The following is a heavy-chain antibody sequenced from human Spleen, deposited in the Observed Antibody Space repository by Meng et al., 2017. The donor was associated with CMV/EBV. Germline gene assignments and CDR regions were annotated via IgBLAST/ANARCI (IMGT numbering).Heavy chain of an antibody. Sequence: GGSLRLSCAASGFTFTSYAMNWVRQAPGKGLEWVSYISSSGRTIYYADSVKGRFTISRDNSKNTLYLQMNSLRAEDTAVYYCASSLRNRVGVATIDRRPYWGQGTLVTVSS. J-gene: IGHJ4*02. D-gene: IGHD5-12*01. CDR1: GFTFTSYA. V-gene: IGHV3-48*01. CDR2: ISSSGRTI. CDR3: ASSLRNRVGVATIDRRPY.